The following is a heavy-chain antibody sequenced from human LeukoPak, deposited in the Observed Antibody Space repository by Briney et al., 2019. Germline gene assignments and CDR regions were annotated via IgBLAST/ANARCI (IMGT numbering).Heavy chain of an antibody. CDR1: QFTFSNYW. V-gene: IGHV3-7*01. D-gene: IGHD3-16*01. J-gene: IGHJ4*02. Sequence: GGSLRLSCAASQFTFSNYWMSWVRQAPGKGLERVAHTSQDGTFIYYVDSVKGRFTISRDNAKNSLYLQMDSLRVEDTAVYYCATTVPDYPDDYFDNWGQGTLVTVSS. CDR3: ATTVPDYPDDYFDN. CDR2: TSQDGTFI.